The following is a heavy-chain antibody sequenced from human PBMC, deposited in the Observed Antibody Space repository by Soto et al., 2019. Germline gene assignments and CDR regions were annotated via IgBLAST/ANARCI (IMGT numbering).Heavy chain of an antibody. Sequence: QAQLRESGPGLVKPSETLSLTCTFSGDSHYWVWIRQPPGKGLEWIGSVCYSGSTCSRGTTYYNPSLKSRVTVSVQTSENQLSLNLNVVTAADTAVYYCASGTSYDAPTGFYTNYDMDLWGRGTTVTVSS. J-gene: IGHJ6*04. CDR1: GDSHY. V-gene: IGHV4-39*01. CDR2: VCYSGST. D-gene: IGHD3-3*01. CDR3: ASGTSYDAPTGFYTNYDMDL.